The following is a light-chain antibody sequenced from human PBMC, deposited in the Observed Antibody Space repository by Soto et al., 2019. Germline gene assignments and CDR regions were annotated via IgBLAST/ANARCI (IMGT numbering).Light chain of an antibody. J-gene: IGLJ1*01. Sequence: QSALTQPSSVSGSPGQSITISCTGTSSDVGNYNLVSWYHQHPGEAPKLMVFEGSERPSGVSNRFSGSKSGNTASLTISGLQAEDEADYYCCSYAGSSTFYVFGTGTKLTVL. CDR2: EGS. CDR3: CSYAGSSTFYV. V-gene: IGLV2-23*01. CDR1: SSDVGNYNL.